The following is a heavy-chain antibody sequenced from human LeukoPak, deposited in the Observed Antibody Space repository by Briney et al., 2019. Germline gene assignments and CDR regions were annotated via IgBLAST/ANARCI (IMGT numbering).Heavy chain of an antibody. V-gene: IGHV4-34*01. CDR2: INHSGST. D-gene: IGHD3-9*01. Sequence: SETLSLTCAVYGGSFSGYYWSWIRQPPGKGLEWIGEINHSGSTNYNPSLKSRVTISVDTSKNQFSLKLSSVTAADTAMYYCARGNFLYYDILTGYSVYFQHWGQGTLVTVSS. J-gene: IGHJ1*01. CDR3: ARGNFLYYDILTGYSVYFQH. CDR1: GGSFSGYY.